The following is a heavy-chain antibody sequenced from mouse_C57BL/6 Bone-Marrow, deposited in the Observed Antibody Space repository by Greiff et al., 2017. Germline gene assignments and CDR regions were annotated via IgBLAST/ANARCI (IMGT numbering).Heavy chain of an antibody. CDR3: TRGRDYGSSYVEFAY. V-gene: IGHV1-15*01. D-gene: IGHD1-1*01. Sequence: QVQLQQSGAELVRPGASVTLSCKASGYTFTDYEMHWVKQTPVHGLEWIGAIDPETGGTAYNQKFKGKAILTADKSSSTAYMELRSLTSEDSAVYYCTRGRDYGSSYVEFAYWGQGTLVTVSA. J-gene: IGHJ3*01. CDR2: IDPETGGT. CDR1: GYTFTDYE.